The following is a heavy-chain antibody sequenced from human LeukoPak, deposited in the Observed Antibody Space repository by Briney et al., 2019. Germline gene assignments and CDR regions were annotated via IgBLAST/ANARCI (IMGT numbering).Heavy chain of an antibody. CDR1: GGSFSGYY. J-gene: IGHJ4*02. CDR2: INHSGST. Sequence: SETLSLTCAVYGGSFSGYYWSWIRQPPGKGLEWIGEINHSGSTNYNPSLKSRVTISVDTSKNQFSLKLSSVTAADTAVYYCARGSSTVTTERFGFDYWGQGTLVTVSS. CDR3: ARGSSTVTTERFGFDY. V-gene: IGHV4-34*01. D-gene: IGHD4-11*01.